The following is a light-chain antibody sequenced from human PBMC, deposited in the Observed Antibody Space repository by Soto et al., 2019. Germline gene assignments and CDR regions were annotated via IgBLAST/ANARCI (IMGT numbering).Light chain of an antibody. CDR2: AAS. Sequence: DIQMTPSPSSLSASVGDRVTITCRASQSIRNYLNWYQQKPGKAPNLLIYAASTLQSGVPSRFSGSGSGTDFTLTISRLQAEYFATYYCQQSYSSPWTFGQGTKVDIK. CDR1: QSIRNY. V-gene: IGKV1-39*01. J-gene: IGKJ1*01. CDR3: QQSYSSPWT.